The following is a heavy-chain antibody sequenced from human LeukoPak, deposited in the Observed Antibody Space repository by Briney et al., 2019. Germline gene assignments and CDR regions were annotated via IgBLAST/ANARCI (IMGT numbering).Heavy chain of an antibody. V-gene: IGHV1-18*01. Sequence: ASVKVSCKTSGYTFTSYAISWVRQAPGQGLEWMGWISAYNGNTDYAQKFQGRVTMTTDTSTSTAYMELRSLRSDDTAVYYCATDPITMVRGVIINDYWGQGTLVTVSS. D-gene: IGHD3-10*01. J-gene: IGHJ4*02. CDR1: GYTFTSYA. CDR3: ATDPITMVRGVIINDY. CDR2: ISAYNGNT.